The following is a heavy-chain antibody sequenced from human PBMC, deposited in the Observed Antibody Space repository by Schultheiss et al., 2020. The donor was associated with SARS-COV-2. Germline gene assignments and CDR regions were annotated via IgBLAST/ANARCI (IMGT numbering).Heavy chain of an antibody. Sequence: SETLSLTCTVSGGSISSYYWSWIRQPPGKGLEWIGYIYYSGSTNYNPSLKSRVTISVDTSKNQFSLKLSSVTAADTAVYYCARHGDGSGSYYDPNWFDPWGQGTLVTVSS. CDR2: IYYSGST. J-gene: IGHJ5*02. CDR1: GGSISSYY. CDR3: ARHGDGSGSYYDPNWFDP. V-gene: IGHV4-59*08. D-gene: IGHD3-10*01.